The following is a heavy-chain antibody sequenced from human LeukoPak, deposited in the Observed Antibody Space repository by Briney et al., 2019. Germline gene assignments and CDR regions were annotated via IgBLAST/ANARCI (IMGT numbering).Heavy chain of an antibody. Sequence: PGGSLRLSCAASGFAFNTYAMTWVRQAPGKGLEWVSTIYGSAGGTYYADSVKGRFTISRDNSKNTLYLQMNSLRAEDTAIYYCAKDGYCSGGNCYSANDAFDIWGQGTMVTVSS. J-gene: IGHJ3*02. CDR1: GFAFNTYA. D-gene: IGHD2-15*01. CDR2: IYGSAGGT. V-gene: IGHV3-23*05. CDR3: AKDGYCSGGNCYSANDAFDI.